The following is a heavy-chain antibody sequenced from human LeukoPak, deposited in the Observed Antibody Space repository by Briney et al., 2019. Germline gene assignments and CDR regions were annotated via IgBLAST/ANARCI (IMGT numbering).Heavy chain of an antibody. Sequence: GGSLRLSCAASGFIFSSYRMSWVRQAPGKGLEWVANIKQDGSEKYYVDSVKGRFTISRDNAKNSLYLQMNSLRAEDTAVYYCARALTYYDYVWGSYRYVGYFDYWGQGTLVTVSS. CDR1: GFIFSSYR. CDR3: ARALTYYDYVWGSYRYVGYFDY. V-gene: IGHV3-7*01. D-gene: IGHD3-16*02. CDR2: IKQDGSEK. J-gene: IGHJ4*02.